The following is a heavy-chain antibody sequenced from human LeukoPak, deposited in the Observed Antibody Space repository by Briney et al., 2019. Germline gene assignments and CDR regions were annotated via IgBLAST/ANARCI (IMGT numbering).Heavy chain of an antibody. CDR2: IWYDGSNR. D-gene: IGHD3/OR15-3a*01. J-gene: IGHJ4*02. Sequence: GGSLRLSCAASGFSFKTYGMHWVRQAPGKGLEWVAIIWYDGSNRFYADSVKGRFTISRDNSKSTLYLLMNSLRAEDTAVYFCASGLVGGSFDYWGQGTLVTVFS. V-gene: IGHV3-33*03. CDR1: GFSFKTYG. CDR3: ASGLVGGSFDY.